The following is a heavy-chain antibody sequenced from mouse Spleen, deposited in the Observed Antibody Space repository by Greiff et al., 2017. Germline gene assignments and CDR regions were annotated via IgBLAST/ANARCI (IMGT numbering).Heavy chain of an antibody. V-gene: IGHV5-6*01. D-gene: IGHD2-2*01. CDR3: AREGDYGYDKGYFDV. J-gene: IGHJ1*01. CDR2: ISSGGSYT. Sequence: EVQRVESGGDLVKPGGSLKLSCAASGFTFSSYGMSWVRQTPDKRLEWVATISSGGSYTYYPDSVKGRFTISRDNAKNTLYLQMSSLKSEDTAMYYCAREGDYGYDKGYFDVWGAGTTVTVSS. CDR1: GFTFSSYG.